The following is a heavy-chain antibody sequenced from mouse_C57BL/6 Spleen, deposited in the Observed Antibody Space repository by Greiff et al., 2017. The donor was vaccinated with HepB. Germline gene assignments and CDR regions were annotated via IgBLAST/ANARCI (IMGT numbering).Heavy chain of an antibody. J-gene: IGHJ4*01. CDR3: AIYPGAMDY. V-gene: IGHV5-12*01. D-gene: IGHD2-1*01. CDR1: GFTFSDYY. Sequence: EVKVVESGGGLVQPGGSLKLSCAASGFTFSDYYMYWVRQTPEKRLEGVAYISNGGGSTDYPDTVKGRFTISRDNAKNTLYLQMSRLKSEDTAMYYCAIYPGAMDYWGQGTSVTVSS. CDR2: ISNGGGST.